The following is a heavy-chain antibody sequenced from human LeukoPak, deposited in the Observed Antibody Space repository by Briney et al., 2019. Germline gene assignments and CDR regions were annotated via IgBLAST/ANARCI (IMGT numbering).Heavy chain of an antibody. Sequence: RASETLSLTCTVSGGSLSSYYWTWIRQPPGKGLEWIGYIYYSGSTNYNPSLKSRVTISVDTSKNQFSLKLNSVTAADTAVYYCARRSSSWNEYYFDSWGQGTLVTVSS. J-gene: IGHJ4*02. CDR2: IYYSGST. V-gene: IGHV4-59*08. CDR3: ARRSSSWNEYYFDS. CDR1: GGSLSSYY. D-gene: IGHD6-13*01.